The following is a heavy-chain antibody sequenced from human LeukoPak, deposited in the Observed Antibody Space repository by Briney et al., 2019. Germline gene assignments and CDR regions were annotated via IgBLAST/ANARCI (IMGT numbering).Heavy chain of an antibody. CDR1: GFTFSSYA. CDR2: ISYDGSNK. V-gene: IGHV3-30-3*01. J-gene: IGHJ4*02. CDR3: ARDRDIGVEPTRSALDS. D-gene: IGHD2-2*01. Sequence: PGGSLRLSCAASGFTFSSYAMHWVRQAPGKGLEWVAVISYDGSNKYYADSVKGRFTISRDNSKNTLYLQMNSLRAEDTAVYYCARDRDIGVEPTRSALDSWGQGTLVIVSS.